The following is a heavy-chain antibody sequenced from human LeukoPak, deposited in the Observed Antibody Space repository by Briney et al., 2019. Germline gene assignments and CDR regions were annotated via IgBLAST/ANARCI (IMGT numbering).Heavy chain of an antibody. D-gene: IGHD3-10*01. CDR1: GFTVSSNY. CDR2: IYSGGST. Sequence: GGSLRLSCAASGFTVSSNYMSWVRQAPGKGLEWVSVIYSGGSTYYADSVKGRFTISRDNSKNTLYLQMNSLGAEDTAVYYCAKDRGLYGSGSYYTLWGQGTLVTVSS. V-gene: IGHV3-53*05. J-gene: IGHJ4*02. CDR3: AKDRGLYGSGSYYTL.